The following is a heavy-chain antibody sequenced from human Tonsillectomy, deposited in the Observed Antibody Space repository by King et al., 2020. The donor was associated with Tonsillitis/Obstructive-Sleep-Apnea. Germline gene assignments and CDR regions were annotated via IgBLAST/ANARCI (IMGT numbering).Heavy chain of an antibody. CDR1: GFTFSSYG. V-gene: IGHV3-33*01. Sequence: VQLVESGGGVVQPGRSLRLSCAASGFTFSSYGMHWVRQAPGKGLEWVAVIRDDGSNKYYADSVKGRFTISRDNSKNTLYLQMNSLRAEDTAVYYCARDCGGDYPCYFDYWGQGTLVTVSS. CDR2: IRDDGSNK. CDR3: ARDCGGDYPCYFDY. D-gene: IGHD2-21*02. J-gene: IGHJ4*02.